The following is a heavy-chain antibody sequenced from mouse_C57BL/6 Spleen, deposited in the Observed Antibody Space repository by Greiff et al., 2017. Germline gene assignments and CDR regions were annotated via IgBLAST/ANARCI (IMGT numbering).Heavy chain of an antibody. CDR2: IYPRDGST. Sequence: VQLQQSGPELVKPGASVKLSCKASGYTFTSYDINWVKQRPGQGLEWIGWIYPRDGSTKYNEKFKGKVTLTVDTSSSTAYMELHSLTSEDAAFYFCARSRYDYDNYYAMDYWGQGTSVTVSS. J-gene: IGHJ4*01. V-gene: IGHV1-85*01. CDR1: GYTFTSYD. CDR3: ARSRYDYDNYYAMDY. D-gene: IGHD2-4*01.